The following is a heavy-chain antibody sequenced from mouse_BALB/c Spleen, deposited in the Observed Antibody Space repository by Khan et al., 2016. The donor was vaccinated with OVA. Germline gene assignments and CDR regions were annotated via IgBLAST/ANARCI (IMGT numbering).Heavy chain of an antibody. Sequence: VQLQQSGAELVKPGASVKLSCTASGFNIKDTYMHWVKQSPEQGLEWIGTIDPANGNTKYDPKFQGKATITTDNSSNTAYLQLSSLTSEDTAVYYCATLGVYAMDYWGQGTSVTVSS. V-gene: IGHV14-3*02. J-gene: IGHJ4*01. CDR3: ATLGVYAMDY. CDR2: IDPANGNT. CDR1: GFNIKDTY.